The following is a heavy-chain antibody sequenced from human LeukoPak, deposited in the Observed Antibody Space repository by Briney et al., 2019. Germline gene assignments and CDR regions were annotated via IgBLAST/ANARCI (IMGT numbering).Heavy chain of an antibody. CDR1: GFSLSNFQ. V-gene: IGHV3-30-3*01. J-gene: IGHJ5*02. Sequence: GGSLRLSCVASGFSLSNFQMYWVRQAPGKGLEWVSIISLDGSTELYADSVKGRFTISRDTASNTMHLEMNNLRIEDTAVYYCMRDYMGWFDPWGQGSLVTVSS. CDR3: MRDYMGWFDP. D-gene: IGHD3-10*01. CDR2: ISLDGSTE.